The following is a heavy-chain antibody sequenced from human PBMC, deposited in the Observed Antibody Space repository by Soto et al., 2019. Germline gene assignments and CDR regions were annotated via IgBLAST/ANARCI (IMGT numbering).Heavy chain of an antibody. V-gene: IGHV1-3*01. D-gene: IGHD1-26*01. CDR2: INAGNGNT. J-gene: IGHJ3*02. CDR3: ARAAELLGAFDI. CDR1: GYTFTTYA. Sequence: SVKLSCKASGYTFTTYARRWVRQAPGQRLEWMGWINAGNGNTKYSQKFQGRVTITRDTYASTAYMELSSLRSEDTAVYYCARAAELLGAFDIWGQGTMVTVSS.